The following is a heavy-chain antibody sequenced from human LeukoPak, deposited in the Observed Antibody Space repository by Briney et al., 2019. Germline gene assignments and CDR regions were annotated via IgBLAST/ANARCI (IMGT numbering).Heavy chain of an antibody. V-gene: IGHV3-30*04. J-gene: IGHJ4*02. CDR2: ISYDGSNK. CDR1: GFTFSSYA. D-gene: IGHD5-12*01. CDR3: ARDLGVATIFDY. Sequence: GGSLRLSCAASGFTFSSYAMHWVRQAPGKGLEWVAVISYDGSNKYYADSVKGRFTISRDNAKNSLYLQMNSLRAEDTAVYYCARDLGVATIFDYWGQGTLVTVSS.